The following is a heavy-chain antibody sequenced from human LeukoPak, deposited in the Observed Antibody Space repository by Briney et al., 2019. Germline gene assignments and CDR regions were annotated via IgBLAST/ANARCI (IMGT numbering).Heavy chain of an antibody. D-gene: IGHD5-18*01. J-gene: IGHJ4*02. Sequence: PSETLSLTCTVSGGSISSYYWSWIRQPPGKGLEWIGEINHSGSTNYNPSLKSRVTISVDTSKNEFSLKLSSVTAADTAVYYCARYSYGYKLDYWGQGTLVTVSS. CDR3: ARYSYGYKLDY. V-gene: IGHV4-34*01. CDR2: INHSGST. CDR1: GGSISSYY.